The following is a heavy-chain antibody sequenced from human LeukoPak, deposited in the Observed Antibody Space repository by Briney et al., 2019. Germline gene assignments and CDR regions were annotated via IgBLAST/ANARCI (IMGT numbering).Heavy chain of an antibody. CDR2: ISAYNGNT. V-gene: IGHV1-18*01. J-gene: IGHJ4*02. D-gene: IGHD6-19*01. CDR1: GYTSTNYA. Sequence: ASVKVSCKASGYTSTNYAIGWVRQAPGQGLEWMGWISAYNGNTNYAQKLQGRVTLATDATSSTAYMELRSLRSDDTAVYYCARGGSGWFRDYWGQGTLVTVSS. CDR3: ARGGSGWFRDY.